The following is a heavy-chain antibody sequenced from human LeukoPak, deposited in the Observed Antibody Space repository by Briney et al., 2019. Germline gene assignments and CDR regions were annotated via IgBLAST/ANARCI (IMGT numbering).Heavy chain of an antibody. CDR3: ARCPQRVQDYGVHNDAFDI. CDR1: GGSFSGYY. J-gene: IGHJ3*02. D-gene: IGHD4-17*01. CDR2: INYSGST. V-gene: IGHV4-34*01. Sequence: PSETLSLTCAVYGGSFSGYYWSWLRQPPGKGLEGIGEINYSGSTNYNPSLKSRVTISVDTSKNQFSLKLSSVTAADTAVYYCARCPQRVQDYGVHNDAFDIWGQGTMVTVSS.